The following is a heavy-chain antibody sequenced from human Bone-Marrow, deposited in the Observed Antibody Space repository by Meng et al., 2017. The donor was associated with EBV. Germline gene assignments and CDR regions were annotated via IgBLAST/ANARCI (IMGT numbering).Heavy chain of an antibody. CDR3: ARGSDYGDYQPLGY. V-gene: IGHV1-8*01. Sequence: QGQLVRSGAEVKQPGASVKVSCKVSGDTFTSHDINWVRQATGQGLEWMGWMNPNSGNTGYAQKFPGRVTMTRNTSRSTAYMELSSLRSEDTAVYYCARGSDYGDYQPLGYWGQGTLVTVSS. D-gene: IGHD4-17*01. J-gene: IGHJ4*02. CDR2: MNPNSGNT. CDR1: GDTFTSHD.